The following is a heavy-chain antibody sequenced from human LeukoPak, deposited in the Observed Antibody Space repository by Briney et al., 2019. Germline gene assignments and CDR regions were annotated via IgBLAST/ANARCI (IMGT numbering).Heavy chain of an antibody. Sequence: PSETLSLTCIVSGGSISSSSHYWGWIRQSPGKGLEWIGSIYYSGSTNYNPSLKSRVTISVDTSKNQFSLKLSSVTAADTAVYYCARENYDSSGYYQYYFDYWGQGTLVTVSS. J-gene: IGHJ4*02. CDR3: ARENYDSSGYYQYYFDY. CDR1: GGSISSSSHY. CDR2: IYYSGST. D-gene: IGHD3-22*01. V-gene: IGHV4-39*07.